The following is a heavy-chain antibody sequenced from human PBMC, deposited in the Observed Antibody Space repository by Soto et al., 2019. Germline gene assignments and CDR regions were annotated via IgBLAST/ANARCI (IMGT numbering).Heavy chain of an antibody. D-gene: IGHD2-15*01. Sequence: GGSLRLSCSASGFSFKAFAMHWVRQVSGKGLEWVSGISWNSVFVNYADSVEGRFTTSRDNAKASIHLQMNNLRPDDTAVYYCVKDNVGTYCSGGSCYFDSWGRGTLVTVSS. V-gene: IGHV3-9*01. CDR1: GFSFKAFA. CDR2: ISWNSVFV. J-gene: IGHJ4*02. CDR3: VKDNVGTYCSGGSCYFDS.